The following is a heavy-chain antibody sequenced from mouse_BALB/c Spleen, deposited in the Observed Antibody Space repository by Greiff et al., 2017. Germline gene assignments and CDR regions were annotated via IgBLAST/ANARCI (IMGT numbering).Heavy chain of an antibody. CDR1: GFNIKDYY. CDR2: IDPENGNT. CDR3: ASGDYGSSYPFDY. D-gene: IGHD1-1*01. Sequence: VQLKESGAELVRPGALVKLSCKASGFNIKDYYMHWVKQRPEQGLEWIGWIDPENGNTIYDPKFQGKASITADTSSNTAYLQLSSLTSEDTAVYYCASGDYGSSYPFDYWGQGTTLTVSS. V-gene: IGHV14-1*02. J-gene: IGHJ2*01.